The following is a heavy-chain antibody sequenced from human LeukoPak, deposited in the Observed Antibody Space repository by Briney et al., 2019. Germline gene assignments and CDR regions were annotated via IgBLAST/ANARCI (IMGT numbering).Heavy chain of an antibody. V-gene: IGHV3-21*01. J-gene: IGHJ5*02. CDR1: GFTFSSYS. D-gene: IGHD5-12*01. CDR3: ARDFLDSGHGDWFDP. Sequence: GGSLRLSCAASGFTFSSYSMNWVRQAPGKRLEWVSSISSSSSYIYYADSVKGRFTISRDNAKNSLYLQMNSLRAEDTAVYYCARDFLDSGHGDWFDPWGQGTLVTVSS. CDR2: ISSSSSYI.